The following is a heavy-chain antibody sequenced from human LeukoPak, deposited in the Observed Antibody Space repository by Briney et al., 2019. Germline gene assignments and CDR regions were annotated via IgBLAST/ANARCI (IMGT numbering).Heavy chain of an antibody. CDR3: TRDFGRSSYYFDF. D-gene: IGHD3-3*01. J-gene: IGHJ4*02. V-gene: IGHV3-7*01. CDR1: GFTFSNYW. CDR2: IKQDGSEK. Sequence: PGGSLRLSCAASGFTFSNYWMSWVRQAPGKGLEWVANIKQDGSEKYYVDSVRGRVTISRDNAENSLFLQMNRLRVADTAVYYCTRDFGRSSYYFDFWGQGTLVTVSS.